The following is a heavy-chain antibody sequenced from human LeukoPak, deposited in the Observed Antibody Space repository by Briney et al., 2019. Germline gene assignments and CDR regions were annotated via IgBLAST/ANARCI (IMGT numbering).Heavy chain of an antibody. CDR3: VRAAMPYIINGRRFDY. V-gene: IGHV3-13*04. Sequence: GSLRLSCAASGFTSSAYDMHWVRQITGGGLEWVSTSGTVGDTFYSDSVKGRFTISRGNAKNSVHLRMNSLRVEDSAIYFCVRAAMPYIINGRRFDYWGQGTLVTVSS. CDR2: SGTVGDT. CDR1: GFTSSAYD. J-gene: IGHJ4*02. D-gene: IGHD2-2*01.